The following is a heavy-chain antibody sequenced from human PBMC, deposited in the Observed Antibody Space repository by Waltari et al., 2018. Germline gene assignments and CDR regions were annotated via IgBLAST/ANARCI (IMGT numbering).Heavy chain of an antibody. J-gene: IGHJ4*02. CDR1: GGSFSGYY. D-gene: IGHD3-22*01. CDR2: INHSGST. V-gene: IGHV4-34*01. CDR3: ARGLGGDSSGYYYYLWAFDY. Sequence: QVQLQQWGAGLLKPSETLSLTCAVYGGSFSGYYWSWIRQPPGKGLEWIGEINHSGSTNDNPSLKSRVTISVDTSKNQFSLKLSSVTAADTAVYYCARGLGGDSSGYYYYLWAFDYWGQGTLVTVSS.